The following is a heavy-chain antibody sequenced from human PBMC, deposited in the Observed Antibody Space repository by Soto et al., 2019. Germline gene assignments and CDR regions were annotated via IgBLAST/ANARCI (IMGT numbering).Heavy chain of an antibody. CDR3: ARDYPTIAVAGTLDY. CDR2: ISSSSSTI. D-gene: IGHD6-19*01. V-gene: IGHV3-48*02. CDR1: GFTFSSYS. Sequence: GGSLRLSCAASGFTFSSYSMNWVRQAPGKGLEWVSYISSSSSTIYYADSVKGRFTISRDNAKNSLYLQMNSLRDEDTAVYYCARDYPTIAVAGTLDYWGQGTLVTVSS. J-gene: IGHJ4*02.